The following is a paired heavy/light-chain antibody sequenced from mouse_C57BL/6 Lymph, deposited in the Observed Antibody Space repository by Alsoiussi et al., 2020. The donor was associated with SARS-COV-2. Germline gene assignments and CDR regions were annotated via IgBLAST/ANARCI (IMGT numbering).Heavy chain of an antibody. Sequence: QVQLQQSGAELVKPGASVKLSCKASGYTFTEYTIHWVKQRSGQGLEWIGWFYPGSGSIKYNEKFKDKATLTADKSSSTVYMELSRLTSEDSAVYFCARHGGSSVWYFDVWGTGTTVTVSS. V-gene: IGHV1-62-2*01. CDR2: FYPGSGSI. J-gene: IGHJ1*03. CDR1: GYTFTEYT. D-gene: IGHD1-1*01. CDR3: ARHGGSSVWYFDV.
Light chain of an antibody. CDR1: QDISNY. CDR3: QQGNTLPPT. Sequence: DIQMTQTTSSLSASLGDRVTISCRASQDISNYLNWYQQKPDGTVKLLIYYTSRLHSGVPSRFSGSGSGTDYSLTISNLEQEDIATYFCQQGNTLPPTFGGGTKLEIK. CDR2: YTS. V-gene: IGKV10-96*01. J-gene: IGKJ1*01.